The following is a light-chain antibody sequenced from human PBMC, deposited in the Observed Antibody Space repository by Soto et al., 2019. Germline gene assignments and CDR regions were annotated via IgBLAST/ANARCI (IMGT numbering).Light chain of an antibody. CDR3: AAWDDSLSGPV. J-gene: IGLJ2*01. CDR2: GNR. Sequence: QSVLTQPPSVSGAPGQRVTISCTGNNSNLGAGYDVHWYQQLPGAAPKLVVFGNRNRPSGVPERFSGSKSGTSASLAISGLRSEDEADYFCAAWDDSLSGPVFGGGTKVTVL. CDR1: NSNLGAGYD. V-gene: IGLV1-40*01.